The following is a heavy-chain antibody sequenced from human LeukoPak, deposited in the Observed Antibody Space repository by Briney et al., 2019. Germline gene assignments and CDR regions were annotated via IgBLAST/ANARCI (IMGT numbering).Heavy chain of an antibody. V-gene: IGHV4-34*01. D-gene: IGHD3-22*01. J-gene: IGHJ4*02. Sequence: SETLSLTCAVYGGSFSGYYWSWIRQPPGKGLEWIGEINHSGSTNYNPSLKSRVTVSVDTSKNQFSLKLSSVTAADTAVYYCARGNRHRDYYDSSGYDYWGQGTLVTVSS. CDR2: INHSGST. CDR3: ARGNRHRDYYDSSGYDY. CDR1: GGSFSGYY.